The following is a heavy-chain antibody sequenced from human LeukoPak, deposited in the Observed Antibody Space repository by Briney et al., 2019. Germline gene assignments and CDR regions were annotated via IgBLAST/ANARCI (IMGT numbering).Heavy chain of an antibody. CDR2: FDPEDGET. CDR3: ATDFRGDYYYYYGMDV. J-gene: IGHJ6*02. V-gene: IGHV1-24*01. D-gene: IGHD3-10*01. Sequence: GASVKVSCKVSGYTLTELSMHWARQAPGKGLEWMGGFDPEDGETIYAQKFQGRVTMTEDTSTDTAYMELSSLRSEDTAVYYCATDFRGDYYYYYGMDVWGQGTTVTVSS. CDR1: GYTLTELS.